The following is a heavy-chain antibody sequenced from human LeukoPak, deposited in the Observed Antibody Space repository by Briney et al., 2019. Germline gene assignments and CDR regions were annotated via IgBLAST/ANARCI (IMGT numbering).Heavy chain of an antibody. CDR2: INPSDGST. V-gene: IGHV1-46*01. Sequence: PVASVKVSCKASGYTFTSYYYHWVRQAPGQGLEWMGIINPSDGSTSYAQKFQGGVTMTRDTSTSTVYMELSSLRSEDTAVYYCARDSGIYYGVFNWFDPWGQGTLVTVSS. CDR3: ARDSGIYYGVFNWFDP. D-gene: IGHD3-10*01. J-gene: IGHJ5*02. CDR1: GYTFTSYY.